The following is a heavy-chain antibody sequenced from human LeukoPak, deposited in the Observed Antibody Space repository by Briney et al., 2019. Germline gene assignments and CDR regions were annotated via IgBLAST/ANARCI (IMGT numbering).Heavy chain of an antibody. V-gene: IGHV4-59*01. CDR3: ARLGVGDSLDY. Sequence: GSLRLSCAASGFIFSSYWMTWVRQAPGKGLEWIGYIYYSGSTSYNPSLKSRVTISVDTSKNQFSLKLSSVTAADTAVYYCARLGVGDSLDYWGQGTLVTVSS. CDR1: GFIFSSYW. CDR2: IYYSGST. J-gene: IGHJ4*02. D-gene: IGHD7-27*01.